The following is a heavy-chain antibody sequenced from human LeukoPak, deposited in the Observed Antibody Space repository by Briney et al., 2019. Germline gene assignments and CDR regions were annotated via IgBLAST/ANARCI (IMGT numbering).Heavy chain of an antibody. CDR2: IYHSGST. Sequence: SETLSLTCTVSGVSISSNNWWSWVRQPPGQGLAWIGQIYHSGSTNYNPSLKSRVTISVDKSKNQFSLKLSSVTAADTAVYYCARANSGSYYEYYFDYWGQGTLVTVSS. CDR3: ARANSGSYYEYYFDY. J-gene: IGHJ4*02. CDR1: GVSISSNNW. D-gene: IGHD1-26*01. V-gene: IGHV4-4*02.